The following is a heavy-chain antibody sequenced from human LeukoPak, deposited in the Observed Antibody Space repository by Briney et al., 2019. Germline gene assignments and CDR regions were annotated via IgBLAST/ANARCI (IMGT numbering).Heavy chain of an antibody. Sequence: PSETLSLTCTVSGVALSVVYWSCIRQPPGKGLEWIGNIYYSGTTNYNPSLKSRVTISVDTSKNQFSLKLSSVTAADTAVYYCARCSGWYCPWGQGTLVTVSS. CDR2: IYYSGTT. CDR3: ARCSGWYCP. CDR1: GVALSVVY. V-gene: IGHV4-59*01. D-gene: IGHD6-19*01. J-gene: IGHJ5*02.